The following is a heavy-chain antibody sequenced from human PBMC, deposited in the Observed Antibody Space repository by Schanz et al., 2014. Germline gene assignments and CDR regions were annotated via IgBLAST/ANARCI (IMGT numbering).Heavy chain of an antibody. Sequence: EVQLLESGGGLVQPGGSLRLSCTVSGFTVNNYAMNWVRQAPGRGLEWVSGITRQGTTYYADFVKGRFSIARDLSSNTLYLQMNSLRAEDTAVYYCAKHVRSLTGNDYWGQGTLVTVSS. CDR2: ITRQGTT. J-gene: IGHJ4*02. V-gene: IGHV3-23*01. CDR1: GFTVNNYA. CDR3: AKHVRSLTGNDY. D-gene: IGHD3-9*01.